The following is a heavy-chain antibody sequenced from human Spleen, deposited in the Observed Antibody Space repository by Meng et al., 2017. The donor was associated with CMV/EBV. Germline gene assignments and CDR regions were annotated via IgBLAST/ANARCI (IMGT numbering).Heavy chain of an antibody. D-gene: IGHD6-19*01. Sequence: LSLTCAASGFTFSSYAMSWVRQAPGKGLEWVSAISGSGGSTYYADSVKGRFTISRDNSKNTLYLQMNSLRAEDTAVYYCAKDSSSGHPNYWGQGTLVTVSS. CDR2: ISGSGGST. CDR3: AKDSSSGHPNY. J-gene: IGHJ4*02. CDR1: GFTFSSYA. V-gene: IGHV3-23*01.